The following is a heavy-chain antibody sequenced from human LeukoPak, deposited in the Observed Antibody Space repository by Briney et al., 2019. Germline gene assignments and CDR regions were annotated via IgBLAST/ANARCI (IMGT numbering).Heavy chain of an antibody. CDR3: ARVIGWFGELFDNRFDP. D-gene: IGHD3-10*01. V-gene: IGHV3-21*01. CDR1: GFTFSSYS. CDR2: ISSSSSYI. J-gene: IGHJ5*02. Sequence: GGSLRLSCAASGFTFSSYSMNWVRQAPGKGLEWVSSISSSSSYIYYADSVKGRFTISRDNAKNSLYLQMNSLRAEDTAVYYCARVIGWFGELFDNRFDPWGQGTLVTVSS.